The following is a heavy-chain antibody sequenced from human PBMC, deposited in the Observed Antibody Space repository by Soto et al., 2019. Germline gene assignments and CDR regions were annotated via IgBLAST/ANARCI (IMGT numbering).Heavy chain of an antibody. CDR3: AREVIAVAGTREYYFDY. CDR2: INPSGGST. V-gene: IGHV1-46*03. D-gene: IGHD6-19*01. J-gene: IGHJ4*02. CDR1: GYTFTSYY. Sequence: GASVKVSCKASGYTFTSYYMHWVRQATGQGLEWMGIINPSGGSTSYAQKFQGRVTMTRDTSTSTVYMELSSLRSEDTAVYYCAREVIAVAGTREYYFDYWGQGTLVTVSS.